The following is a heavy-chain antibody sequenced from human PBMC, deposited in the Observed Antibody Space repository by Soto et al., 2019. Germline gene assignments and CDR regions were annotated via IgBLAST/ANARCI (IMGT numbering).Heavy chain of an antibody. D-gene: IGHD1-26*01. CDR2: IYRTGST. CDR1: GGSFTSNNW. J-gene: IGHJ4*02. Sequence: SETLSLTGAVSGGSFTSNNWWTWVRQPPGQGLEWIGEIYRTGSTNYNPSLKSRVTISLDKSENQFSLKVTSLTAADTALYHCARVDGGSAGAGSVAYWGQGTPVTVSS. CDR3: ARVDGGSAGAGSVAY. V-gene: IGHV4-4*02.